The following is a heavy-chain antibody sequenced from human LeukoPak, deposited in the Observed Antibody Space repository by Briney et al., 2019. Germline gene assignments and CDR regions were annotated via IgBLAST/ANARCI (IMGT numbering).Heavy chain of an antibody. Sequence: GGSLRLSCAASGFTVSTNYINWVRQAPGKGLEWVSVIYVGGGTYYADSVKGRFTISRDNSKNTVYLQINGLRADDTAMYYCARDSTNWGLFDYWGQGTLVTVSS. J-gene: IGHJ4*02. D-gene: IGHD7-27*01. V-gene: IGHV3-53*01. CDR1: GFTVSTNY. CDR2: IYVGGGT. CDR3: ARDSTNWGLFDY.